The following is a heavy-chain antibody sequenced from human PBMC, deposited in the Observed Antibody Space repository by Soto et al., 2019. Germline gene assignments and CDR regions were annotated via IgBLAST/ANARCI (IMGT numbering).Heavy chain of an antibody. V-gene: IGHV1-8*01. D-gene: IGHD3-10*01. CDR2: MNPNSGNT. CDR1: GYTFTSYD. CDR3: ARSYVLLWFGELHPGAFDI. Sequence: ASVKVSCKASGYTFTSYDINWVRQATGQGLEWMGWMNPNSGNTGYAQKFQGRVTMTRNTSISTAYMELSSLRSEDTAVYYCARSYVLLWFGELHPGAFDIWGQGTRVTVSS. J-gene: IGHJ3*02.